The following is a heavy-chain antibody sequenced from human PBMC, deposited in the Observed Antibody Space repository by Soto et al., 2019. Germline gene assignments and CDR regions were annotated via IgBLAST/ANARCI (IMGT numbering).Heavy chain of an antibody. V-gene: IGHV4-31*03. J-gene: IGHJ1*01. D-gene: IGHD3-22*01. CDR1: GGSISSGGYY. Sequence: QVQLQESGPGLVKPSQTLSLTCTVSGGSISSGGYYWSWIRQHPGKGLEWIGYIYYSGSTYYNPSLTSRVTISVDTSKNQFSLKLSSVTAADTAVYYCARDVGSYDSSGYYYGRYFQHWGQGTLVTVSS. CDR2: IYYSGST. CDR3: ARDVGSYDSSGYYYGRYFQH.